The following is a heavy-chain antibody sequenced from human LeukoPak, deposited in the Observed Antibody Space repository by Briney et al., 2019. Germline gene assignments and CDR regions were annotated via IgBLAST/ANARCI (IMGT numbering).Heavy chain of an antibody. CDR3: ALGIPAAGFDP. CDR1: GGSISSYY. CDR2: LYHSETT. J-gene: IGHJ5*02. V-gene: IGHV4-59*01. Sequence: PSETLSLTCTVSGGSISSYYWSWIRQSPGKGLEWIGYLYHSETTKYNPSLKSRATISVDTSKNQLSLHLTSVTAADTAVYYCALGIPAAGFDPWGQGTLVTVSS. D-gene: IGHD2-2*01.